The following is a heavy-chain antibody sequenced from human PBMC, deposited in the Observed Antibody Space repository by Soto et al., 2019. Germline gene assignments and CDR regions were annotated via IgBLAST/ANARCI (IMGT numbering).Heavy chain of an antibody. CDR1: GFTVSTYY. D-gene: IGHD6-13*01. CDR2: IYSGGTT. CDR3: VRTRSSRGNNFHYYAMDV. J-gene: IGHJ6*01. Sequence: EVQLVESGGGLIQPGGSLRLSCVASGFTVSTYYMSWVRQAPGKGLEWVSIIYSGGTTYYADSVKGRFTISRDNSKNTVYLQMNSLRAEDTALYYCVRTRSSRGNNFHYYAMDVWGQGTTVTVSS. V-gene: IGHV3-53*01.